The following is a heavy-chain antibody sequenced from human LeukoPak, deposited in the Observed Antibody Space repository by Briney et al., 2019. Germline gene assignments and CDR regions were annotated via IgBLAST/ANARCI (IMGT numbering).Heavy chain of an antibody. CDR1: GGSFSGYY. Sequence: SETLSLTCAVYGGSFSGYYWSWIRQPPGKGLEWIGEINHSGSTNYNPSLKSRVTISVDTSKNQFSLKVSSVTAADTAVYYCARGRRKYYYGSGSYLGVWFDPWGQGTLVTVSS. CDR2: INHSGST. CDR3: ARGRRKYYYGSGSYLGVWFDP. V-gene: IGHV4-34*01. D-gene: IGHD3-10*01. J-gene: IGHJ5*02.